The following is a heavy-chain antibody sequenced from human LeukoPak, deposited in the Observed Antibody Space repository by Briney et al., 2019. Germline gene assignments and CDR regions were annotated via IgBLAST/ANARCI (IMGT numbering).Heavy chain of an antibody. V-gene: IGHV4-4*02. CDR3: ARGAPGIAAAGDYFDY. Sequence: SETLSLTCAVSGGSISSSNWWSWVRQPPGKGLEWIGEIYHSGSTNYNPSLKSRVTISVDTSKNQFSLKLSSVTAADTAVYYCARGAPGIAAAGDYFDYWGQGTLVTVSS. J-gene: IGHJ4*02. CDR2: IYHSGST. CDR1: GGSISSSNW. D-gene: IGHD6-13*01.